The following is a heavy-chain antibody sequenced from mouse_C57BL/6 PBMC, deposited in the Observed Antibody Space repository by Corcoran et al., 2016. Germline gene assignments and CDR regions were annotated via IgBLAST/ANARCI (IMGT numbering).Heavy chain of an antibody. Sequence: QVQLKQSGAELVRPGASVKLSCKASGYTFTDYYINWVKQRPGQGLEWIARIYPGSGNTYYNEKFKGKATLTAEKSSSTAYMQLSSLTSEDSAVYFCARCDYGRNYFDVWGTGTTVTVSS. V-gene: IGHV1-76*01. CDR3: ARCDYGRNYFDV. D-gene: IGHD2-4*01. J-gene: IGHJ1*03. CDR1: GYTFTDYY. CDR2: IYPGSGNT.